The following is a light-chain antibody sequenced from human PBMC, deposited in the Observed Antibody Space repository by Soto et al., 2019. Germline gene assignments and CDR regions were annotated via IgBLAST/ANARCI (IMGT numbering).Light chain of an antibody. CDR3: QQYNSYSPT. Sequence: DIQMTQSPSTLSGSVVDRFTITCRASQTISTYLAWYQQKPGKAPKLLIYKASSLESGVPSRFSGSGSGTEFTLTISSLQPDDFATYYCQQYNSYSPTFGQGTKVDIK. CDR1: QTISTY. V-gene: IGKV1-5*03. CDR2: KAS. J-gene: IGKJ1*01.